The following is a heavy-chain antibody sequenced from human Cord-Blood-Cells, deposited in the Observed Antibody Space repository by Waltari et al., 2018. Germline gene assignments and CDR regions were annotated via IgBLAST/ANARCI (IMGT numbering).Heavy chain of an antibody. V-gene: IGHV4-34*01. J-gene: IGHJ5*02. CDR2: INHSGST. CDR1: GGYVSGYY. Sequence: QVHLQQCGAGLLTPSETLPLTCAVYGGYVSGYYWIWIRQPPGKGLEWIGEINHSGSTNYNPSLNTRVTITVDTSKHQFSLKLSSVTAADTAVYYCARGNSGSYYWFDPWGQGTLVTVSS. CDR3: ARGNSGSYYWFDP. D-gene: IGHD1-26*01.